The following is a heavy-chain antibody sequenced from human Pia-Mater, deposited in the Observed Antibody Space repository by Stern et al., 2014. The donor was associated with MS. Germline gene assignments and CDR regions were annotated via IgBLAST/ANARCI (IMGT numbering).Heavy chain of an antibody. Sequence: VQLVESGPGLVKPSETLSLTCTVSGDSINSGDFHWSWVRQSPGQGLEXIGYIYYSGRNYNNPSLKSRVTMSIDTSTNQFSLNLTSVTAADTALYYCARMKTGLRENRGFDFWGQGTQVTVSS. V-gene: IGHV4-30-4*01. CDR3: ARMKTGLRENRGFDF. CDR2: IYYSGRN. D-gene: IGHD4-17*01. J-gene: IGHJ4*02. CDR1: GDSINSGDFH.